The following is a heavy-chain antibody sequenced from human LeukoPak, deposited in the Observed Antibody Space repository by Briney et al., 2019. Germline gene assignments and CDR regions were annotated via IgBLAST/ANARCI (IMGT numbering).Heavy chain of an antibody. CDR3: AKDIATAAAGLMDY. CDR2: ISWDGGST. CDR1: GFTFFDYA. D-gene: IGHD6-13*01. J-gene: IGHJ4*02. V-gene: IGHV3-43D*03. Sequence: PGGALRLSCAASGFTFFDYAMHWVRQAPGKGLEGVSLISWDGGSTYYADSVKGRFTISRDNSKNSLYLQMNSLRAEDTALYYCAKDIATAAAGLMDYWGQGTLVTVSS.